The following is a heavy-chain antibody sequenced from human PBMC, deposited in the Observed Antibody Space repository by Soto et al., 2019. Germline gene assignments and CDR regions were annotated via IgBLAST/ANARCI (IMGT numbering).Heavy chain of an antibody. CDR2: IYWNDDK. Sequence: SGPTLVNPTQTLTLTRTFSGFSLSTSGVGVGWIRQPPGKALEWLALIYWNDDKRYSPSLKSRLTITKDTSKNQVVLTMTNMDPVDTATYYCAHRLHVPLQFRLTTQPYFDYWGQGTLVTVSS. CDR1: GFSLSTSGVG. CDR3: AHRLHVPLQFRLTTQPYFDY. V-gene: IGHV2-5*01. J-gene: IGHJ4*02. D-gene: IGHD4-4*01.